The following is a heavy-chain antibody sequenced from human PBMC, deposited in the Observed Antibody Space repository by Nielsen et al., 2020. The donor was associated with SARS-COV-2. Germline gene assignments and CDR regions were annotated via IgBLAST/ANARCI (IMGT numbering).Heavy chain of an antibody. CDR3: AKDDVVQGDAFDI. CDR1: GFTFNIYA. Sequence: GESLKISCAASGFTFNIYAMAWVRRAPGRGLQWVTAISASGGGTSYTDSVKGRFSISRDNSKNTLYLQMHSLRVEDTAVYYCAKDDVVQGDAFDIWGPGTMVTVSS. J-gene: IGHJ3*02. V-gene: IGHV3-23*01. CDR2: ISASGGGT. D-gene: IGHD3-16*02.